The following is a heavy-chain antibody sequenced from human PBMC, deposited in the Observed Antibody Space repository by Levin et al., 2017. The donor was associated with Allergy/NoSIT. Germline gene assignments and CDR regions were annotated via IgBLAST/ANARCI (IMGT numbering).Heavy chain of an antibody. J-gene: IGHJ4*02. CDR1: GFTFSIYN. CDR3: ARARSTIGPGSGPYYFDY. CDR2: ISSSSSTI. D-gene: IGHD2-15*01. V-gene: IGHV3-48*04. Sequence: GGSLRLSCAASGFTFSIYNMNWVRQAPGKGLEWVSYISSSSSTIYYADSVRGRFTISRDNAKNSLYLQMNSLRAEDTAVYYCARARSTIGPGSGPYYFDYWGQGTLVTVSS.